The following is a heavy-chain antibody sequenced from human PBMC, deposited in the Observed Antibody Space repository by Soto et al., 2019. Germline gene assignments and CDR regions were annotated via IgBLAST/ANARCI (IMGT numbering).Heavy chain of an antibody. CDR3: ASLEWESTGYADY. J-gene: IGHJ4*02. Sequence: EVQLVESGGGLVQPGGSLRLSCAASGFTFGSNWMSWVRQAPGKGLEWVANIKRDGSEKYYVDSVKGRFTISRDNAKNTLYMHMNSLRADDTAVYYCASLEWESTGYADYRGQGTLVTVSS. V-gene: IGHV3-7*03. CDR2: IKRDGSEK. CDR1: GFTFGSNW. D-gene: IGHD3-3*01.